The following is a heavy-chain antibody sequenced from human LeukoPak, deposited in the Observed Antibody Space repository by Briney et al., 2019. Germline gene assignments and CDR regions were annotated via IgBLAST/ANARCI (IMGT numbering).Heavy chain of an antibody. CDR1: GGSISSSSYY. CDR3: ARYYGSGSYFPYYFDY. CDR2: IYYSGST. D-gene: IGHD3-10*01. J-gene: IGHJ4*02. Sequence: SETLSLTCTVSGGSISSSSYYWGWIRQPPGKGLEWIGNIYYSGSTYSNPSLKSRLTISVDTSKNQFSLKLSSVTAADTAVYYCARYYGSGSYFPYYFDYWGQGTLVTVSS. V-gene: IGHV4-39*01.